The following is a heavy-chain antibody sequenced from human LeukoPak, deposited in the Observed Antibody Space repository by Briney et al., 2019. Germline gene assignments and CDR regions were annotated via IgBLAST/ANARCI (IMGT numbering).Heavy chain of an antibody. D-gene: IGHD3-22*01. CDR1: GFTFSSYG. V-gene: IGHV3-30*18. J-gene: IGHJ4*02. CDR3: AKNYYDSSGSFFDY. Sequence: GGSLRLSCAASGFTFSSYGMHWVRQAPGKGLEWVAVISYDGSNKYYADSVKGRFTISRDNPKNTLYLQMNSLRAEDTAVYYCAKNYYDSSGSFFDYWGQGTLVTVSS. CDR2: ISYDGSNK.